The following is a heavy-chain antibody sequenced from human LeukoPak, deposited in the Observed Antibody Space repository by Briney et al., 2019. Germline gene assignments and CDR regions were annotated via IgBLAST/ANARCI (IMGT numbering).Heavy chain of an antibody. Sequence: SETLSLTCTVSGGSISSYYWSWIRQPPGKGLEWIGYIYYSGSTNYNPSLKSRVTISVDTSKNQFSLKLSSVTAADTAVYYCARHSPEDSGGSWGDWGQGTLVTVSS. J-gene: IGHJ4*02. D-gene: IGHD2-15*01. V-gene: IGHV4-59*08. CDR3: ARHSPEDSGGSWGD. CDR2: IYYSGST. CDR1: GGSISSYY.